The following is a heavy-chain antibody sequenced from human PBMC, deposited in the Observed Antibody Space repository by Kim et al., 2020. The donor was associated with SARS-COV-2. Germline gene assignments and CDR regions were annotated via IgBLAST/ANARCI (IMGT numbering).Heavy chain of an antibody. J-gene: IGHJ5*02. CDR2: INHSGST. D-gene: IGHD6-13*01. Sequence: SETLSLTCAVYGGSFSGYYWSWIRQPPGKGLEWIGEINHSGSTNYNPSLKSRVTISVDTSKNQFSLKLSSVTAADTAVYYCARGVFVYSSRNAGTQFDPWGQGTLVTVSS. CDR1: GGSFSGYY. V-gene: IGHV4-34*01. CDR3: ARGVFVYSSRNAGTQFDP.